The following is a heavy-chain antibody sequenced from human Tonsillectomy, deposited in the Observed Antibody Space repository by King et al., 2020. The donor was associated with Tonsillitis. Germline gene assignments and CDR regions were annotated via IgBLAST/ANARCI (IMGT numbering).Heavy chain of an antibody. J-gene: IGHJ6*02. CDR2: ISSSRNYI. CDR3: ARLPYGSGSYFYYGMDV. D-gene: IGHD3-10*01. V-gene: IGHV3-21*01. Sequence: QLVQSGGGLVKPGGSLRLSCAASAFTFSSYTMNWVRQAPGKGLEWVSPISSSRNYIYYADSVKGRFTISRDNAKNSLYLQMDSLRAEDTAVYYCARLPYGSGSYFYYGMDVWGQGTTVTVSS. CDR1: AFTFSSYT.